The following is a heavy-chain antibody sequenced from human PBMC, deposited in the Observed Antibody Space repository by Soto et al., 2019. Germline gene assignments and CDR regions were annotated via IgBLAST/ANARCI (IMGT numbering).Heavy chain of an antibody. CDR3: AKDILFKGARGECYVMDV. CDR1: GFTFSSYA. V-gene: IGHV3-23*01. Sequence: GGSLRLSCAASGFTFSSYAMSWVRQAPGKGLEWVSAISGSGGSTYYADSVKGRFTISRDNSKNTLYLQMNSLRAEDTAVYYCAKDILFKGARGECYVMDVWGQGTTVTVSS. J-gene: IGHJ6*02. CDR2: ISGSGGST. D-gene: IGHD1-26*01.